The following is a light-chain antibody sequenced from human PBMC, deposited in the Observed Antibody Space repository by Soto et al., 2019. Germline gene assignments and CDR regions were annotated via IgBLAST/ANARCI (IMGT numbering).Light chain of an antibody. CDR2: EVS. V-gene: IGLV2-14*01. J-gene: IGLJ1*01. CDR3: SSSKSSSTLEV. Sequence: QSVLTQPASVSGSPGQSITISCTGTSSDVGGYNYVSWYQQHPGKAPKLMIYEVSNRPSGVSNRFSGSKSGNTASLTISGLQAADEAAYYCSSSKSSSTLEVFGTGTKVTVL. CDR1: SSDVGGYNY.